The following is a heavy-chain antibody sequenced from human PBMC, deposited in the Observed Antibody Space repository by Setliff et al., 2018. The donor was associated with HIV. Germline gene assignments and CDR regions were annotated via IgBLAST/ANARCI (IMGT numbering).Heavy chain of an antibody. CDR1: GFTFSLHW. CDR3: MSEYKSGC. J-gene: IGHJ4*02. V-gene: IGHV3-7*01. D-gene: IGHD6-19*01. Sequence: GGSLRLSCAASGFTFSLHWMSWVRQAPGKGLEWVASINEGGSVRFYVDSVKGRFTISRDNAENSLSLQMNSLRAEDTALYYCMSEYKSGCWGQGTLVTVSS. CDR2: INEGGSVR.